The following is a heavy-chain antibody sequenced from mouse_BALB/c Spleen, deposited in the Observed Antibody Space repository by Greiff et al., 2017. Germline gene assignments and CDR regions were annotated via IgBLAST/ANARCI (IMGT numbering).Heavy chain of an antibody. Sequence: EVQLVESGGGLVKPGGSLKLSCAASGFTFSSYTMSWVRQTPEKRLEWVATISSGGSYTYYPDSVKGRFTISRDNAKNTLYLQMSSLKSEDTAMYYCTREGNGNYGDYYAMDYWGQGTSVTVSS. V-gene: IGHV5-6-4*01. CDR2: ISSGGSYT. CDR1: GFTFSSYT. J-gene: IGHJ4*01. D-gene: IGHD2-1*01. CDR3: TREGNGNYGDYYAMDY.